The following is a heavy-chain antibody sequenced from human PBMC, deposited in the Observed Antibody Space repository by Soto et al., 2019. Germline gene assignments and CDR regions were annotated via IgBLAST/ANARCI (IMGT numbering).Heavy chain of an antibody. D-gene: IGHD3-9*01. CDR2: IWYDGSNK. CDR3: ARDRHSTSPGYFES. Sequence: WWSLRLSCSTSVFTFSRYGIHWFRQAPGKGLEWVAVIWYDGSNKYYADSVKGRFTISRDNSRNMLYLQMNSLRAEDTAVYFCARDRHSTSPGYFESWGQGTLVTVSS. J-gene: IGHJ4*02. V-gene: IGHV3-33*01. CDR1: VFTFSRYG.